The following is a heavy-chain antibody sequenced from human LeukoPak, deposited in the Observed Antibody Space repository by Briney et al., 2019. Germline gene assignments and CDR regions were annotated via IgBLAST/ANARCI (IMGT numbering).Heavy chain of an antibody. J-gene: IGHJ4*02. CDR3: ARGLNDSWTGENY. Sequence: PSETLSLTCAVYDVSFSGYYWSWIRQPPGKGLEWIGEINHSGSTNYNPSPKSRVTISLDTSKSQFSLKVRYVTAADTAVYYCARGLNDSWTGENYWGQGTLVTVSS. CDR2: INHSGST. D-gene: IGHD3-3*01. V-gene: IGHV4-34*01. CDR1: DVSFSGYY.